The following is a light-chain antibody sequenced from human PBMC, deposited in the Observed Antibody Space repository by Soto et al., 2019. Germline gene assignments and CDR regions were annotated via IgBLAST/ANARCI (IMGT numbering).Light chain of an antibody. J-gene: IGKJ2*01. Sequence: EIVLTQSPATLSLSPGERATLSCRASQSVSTYLDWYQQKPGQAPRLLIYDASNRATGIPARFSGSGSGTDFTLTISNLEPEDFALYYCQQRSNWEYTFGQGTKLEIK. CDR3: QQRSNWEYT. V-gene: IGKV3-11*01. CDR2: DAS. CDR1: QSVSTY.